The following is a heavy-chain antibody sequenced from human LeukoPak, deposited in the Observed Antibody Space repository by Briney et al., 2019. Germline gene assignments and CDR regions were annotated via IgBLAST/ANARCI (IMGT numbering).Heavy chain of an antibody. CDR3: AKADYYDSNTYRARFFQH. Sequence: PGGSLRLSCAASGFTFSGYAMSWVRQAPGKGLEWVSVISGSGISTYNADSVKGRFTISRDNSKNTLYLQMNSLRAEDTAVYYCAKADYYDSNTYRARFFQHWGQGTLVTVSS. D-gene: IGHD3-22*01. V-gene: IGHV3-23*01. J-gene: IGHJ1*01. CDR2: ISGSGIST. CDR1: GFTFSGYA.